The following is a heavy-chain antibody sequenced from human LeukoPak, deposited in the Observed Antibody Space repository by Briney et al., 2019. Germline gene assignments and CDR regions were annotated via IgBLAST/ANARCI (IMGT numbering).Heavy chain of an antibody. CDR3: AKDYGYSSSWYDY. CDR2: ISWNSASI. V-gene: IGHV3-9*01. Sequence: GRSLRLSCEASGFTFDDYGMHWVRQAPGKGLEWVSTISWNSASIGYVDSVKGRFTISRDNAKKTLYLQMNSLRPEDTALYYCAKDYGYSSSWYDYWGQGTLVTVSS. CDR1: GFTFDDYG. J-gene: IGHJ4*02. D-gene: IGHD6-13*01.